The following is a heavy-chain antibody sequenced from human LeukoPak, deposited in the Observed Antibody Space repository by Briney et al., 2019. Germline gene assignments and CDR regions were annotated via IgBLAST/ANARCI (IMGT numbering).Heavy chain of an antibody. J-gene: IGHJ5*02. Sequence: ASVKVSCKASGYTFTSYGISWVRQAPGQGLEWMGWISAYNGNTNNAQKLQGRVTMTTDTSTSTAYMELRSLRSDDTAVYYCARDYRGCSSTSCYHGLDWFDPWGQGTLVTVSS. CDR1: GYTFTSYG. CDR2: ISAYNGNT. CDR3: ARDYRGCSSTSCYHGLDWFDP. D-gene: IGHD2-2*01. V-gene: IGHV1-18*01.